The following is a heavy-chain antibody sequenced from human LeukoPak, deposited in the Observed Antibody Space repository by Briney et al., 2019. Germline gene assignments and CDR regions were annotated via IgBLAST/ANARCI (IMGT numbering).Heavy chain of an antibody. CDR1: GYTFTSYG. CDR3: ARGSYSSGWQNWFDP. CDR2: ISTYNGNT. Sequence: GASVKVSCKASGYTFTSYGISWVRQAPGQGLEWMGWISTYNGNTNYAQKLQGRVTMTTDTSTSTAYMELSSLRSEDTAVYYCARGSYSSGWQNWFDPWGQGTLVTVSS. D-gene: IGHD6-19*01. J-gene: IGHJ5*02. V-gene: IGHV1-18*01.